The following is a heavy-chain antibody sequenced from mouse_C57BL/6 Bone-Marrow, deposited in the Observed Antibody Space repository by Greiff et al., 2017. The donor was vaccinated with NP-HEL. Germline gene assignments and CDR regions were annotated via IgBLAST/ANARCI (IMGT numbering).Heavy chain of an antibody. J-gene: IGHJ1*03. CDR1: GYTFTSYW. Sequence: QVQLKQPGTELVKPGASVKLSCKASGYTFTSYWMHWVKQRPGQGLEWIGNINPSNGGTNYNEKFKSKATLTVDKSSSTAYMQLSSLTSEDSAVYYCARFLYSDWYFDVWGTGTTVTVSS. CDR2: INPSNGGT. D-gene: IGHD2-1*01. V-gene: IGHV1-53*01. CDR3: ARFLYSDWYFDV.